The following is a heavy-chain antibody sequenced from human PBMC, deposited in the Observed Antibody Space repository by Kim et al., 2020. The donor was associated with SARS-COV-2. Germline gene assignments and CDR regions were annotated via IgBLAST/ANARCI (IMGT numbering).Heavy chain of an antibody. V-gene: IGHV4-59*13. CDR1: GGSISSYY. CDR3: ASSYGEWELPLDY. CDR2: IYYSGST. J-gene: IGHJ4*02. D-gene: IGHD1-26*01. Sequence: SETLSLTCTVSGGSISSYYWSWIRQPPGKGLEWIGYIYYSGSTNYNPSLKSRVTISVDTSKNQFSLKLSSVTAADTAVYYCASSYGEWELPLDYWGQGTLVTVSS.